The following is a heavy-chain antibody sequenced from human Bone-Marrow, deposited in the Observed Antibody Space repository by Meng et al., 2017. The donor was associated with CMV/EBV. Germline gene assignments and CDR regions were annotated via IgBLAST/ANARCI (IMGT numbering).Heavy chain of an antibody. V-gene: IGHV3-30-3*01. CDR3: ARDPPKYSSLTGDYYYYGMDV. Sequence: GGSLRLSCAASGFTFNNYAMHWVRQAPGKGLEWLALISYEGNNAYYADSVKGRFTISRDNSKNTLYLQMNSLRAEDTAVYYCARDPPKYSSLTGDYYYYGMDVWGQGTTVTVSS. J-gene: IGHJ6*02. CDR1: GFTFNNYA. CDR2: ISYEGNNA. D-gene: IGHD6-6*01.